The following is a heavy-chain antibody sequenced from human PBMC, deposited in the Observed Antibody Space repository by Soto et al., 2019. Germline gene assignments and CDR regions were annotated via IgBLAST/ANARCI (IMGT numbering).Heavy chain of an antibody. Sequence: EVQLVESGGGLVQPGGSLRLSCAASGFTFSSHSMNWVRQAPGKGLEWVSYISSSSSTIYYADSVKGRFTISRDNAKNSLYLHMNSLRAEDTAVYYCARADSGYAHGYYYYGMDVWGQGTTVTVSS. V-gene: IGHV3-48*01. J-gene: IGHJ6*02. D-gene: IGHD5-12*01. CDR1: GFTFSSHS. CDR3: ARADSGYAHGYYYYGMDV. CDR2: ISSSSSTI.